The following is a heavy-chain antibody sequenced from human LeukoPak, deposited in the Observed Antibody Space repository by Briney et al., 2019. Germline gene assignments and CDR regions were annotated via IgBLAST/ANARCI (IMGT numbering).Heavy chain of an antibody. V-gene: IGHV4-31*03. J-gene: IGHJ6*02. Sequence: SETLSLTCTVSGGSISSGGYYWSWIRQHPGKGLEWIGYIYYSGSTYYNPSLKSRVTISVDTSKNQFSLKLSSVTAADTAVYYCARDPVLLWFGESHYYYGMDVWGQGTTVTVSS. CDR1: GGSISSGGYY. CDR3: ARDPVLLWFGESHYYYGMDV. D-gene: IGHD3-10*01. CDR2: IYYSGST.